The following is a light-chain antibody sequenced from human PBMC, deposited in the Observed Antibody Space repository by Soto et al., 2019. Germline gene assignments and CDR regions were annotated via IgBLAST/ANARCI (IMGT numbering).Light chain of an antibody. CDR1: QSVSSY. V-gene: IGKV3-11*01. CDR3: QQRSNWPPYT. J-gene: IGKJ2*01. Sequence: LSPGERATLSCRASQSVSSYLAWYQQKPGQAPRLLIYDASNRATGIPARFSGSGSGTDFTLTISSLEPEDFAVYYCQQRSNWPPYTFGQGTKVDIK. CDR2: DAS.